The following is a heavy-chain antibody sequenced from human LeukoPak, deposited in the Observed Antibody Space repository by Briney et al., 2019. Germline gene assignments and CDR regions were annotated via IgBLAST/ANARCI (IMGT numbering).Heavy chain of an antibody. CDR2: IYYSGTT. J-gene: IGHJ4*02. D-gene: IGHD6-25*01. CDR1: GGSISGYY. V-gene: IGHV4-59*01. Sequence: SETLSLTCTVSGGSISGYYWSWSRQPPGKGLEWIGYIYYSGTTNYNPSLKSRVTISVDTSKNQFSLKLTSVTSADTALYYCARGRGYADYWGQGALVTVSS. CDR3: ARGRGYADY.